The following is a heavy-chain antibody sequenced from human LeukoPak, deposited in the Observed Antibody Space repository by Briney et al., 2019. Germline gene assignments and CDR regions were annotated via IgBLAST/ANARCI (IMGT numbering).Heavy chain of an antibody. CDR3: ARDDGYSYGSFDY. D-gene: IGHD5-18*01. CDR1: GFTFSSYW. CDR2: IKQDGSEK. J-gene: IGHJ4*02. Sequence: GGSLRLSCAASGFTFSSYWMSWVRQAPGKGLEWVANIKQDGSEKYYVDSVKGRFTISRDNAKNSLYLQMNSLRAEDTAVYYCARDDGYSYGSFDYWGQGTLVTVSS. V-gene: IGHV3-7*01.